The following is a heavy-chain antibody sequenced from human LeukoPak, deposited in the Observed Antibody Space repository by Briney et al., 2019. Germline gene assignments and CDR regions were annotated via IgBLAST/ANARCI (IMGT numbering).Heavy chain of an antibody. Sequence: GGSLRLSCAASGFTVSSNYMSWVRQAPGKGLEWVSVIYSGGSTYYADSVKGRFTISRDNSKNTLYLQMNSLRAEDTAVYYCTRGDYYDSSGYYFLFDYWGQGTLVTVSS. J-gene: IGHJ4*02. CDR3: TRGDYYDSSGYYFLFDY. D-gene: IGHD3-22*01. V-gene: IGHV3-53*01. CDR1: GFTVSSNY. CDR2: IYSGGST.